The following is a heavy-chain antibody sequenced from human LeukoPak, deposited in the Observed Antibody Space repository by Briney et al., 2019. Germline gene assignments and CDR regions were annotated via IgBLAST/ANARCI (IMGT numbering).Heavy chain of an antibody. CDR2: ISSSGSTI. D-gene: IGHD6-6*01. CDR1: GFTFSSFE. CDR3: ARDAGSSSSSGGFDY. Sequence: GGSLRLPCEASGFTFSSFEMTWVGQAPGNGLEWISYISSSGSTIYNADSVKGRFTISRDNAKSSLYLQMNSLRAEDTAVYYCARDAGSSSSSGGFDYWGQGTLVTVSS. V-gene: IGHV3-48*03. J-gene: IGHJ4*02.